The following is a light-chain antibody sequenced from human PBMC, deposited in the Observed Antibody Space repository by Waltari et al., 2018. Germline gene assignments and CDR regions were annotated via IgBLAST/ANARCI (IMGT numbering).Light chain of an antibody. CDR1: SGHSTNV. CDR2: VNSDGSH. CDR3: QTGGHGTWV. V-gene: IGLV4-69*01. J-gene: IGLJ3*02. Sequence: QLVLTPSPSASASLGASVKPTCTLSSGHSTNVIAWLQKRPEKGPRYLMKVNSDGSHNKGDEIPDRFSGSSSGAERYLTISSLQSEDEADYYCQTGGHGTWVFGGGTKLTVL.